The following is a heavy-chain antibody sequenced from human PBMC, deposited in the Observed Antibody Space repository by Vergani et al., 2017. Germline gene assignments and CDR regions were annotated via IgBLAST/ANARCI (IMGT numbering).Heavy chain of an antibody. J-gene: IGHJ6*04. CDR2: IKQDGSEK. D-gene: IGHD3-10*01. V-gene: IGHV3-7*01. Sequence: EVQLVESGGGLVQPGGSLRLSCAASGFTFSSYWMSWVRQAPGKGLEWVANIKQDGSEKYYVDSVKGRFTIARDNAKNSLYLQMNSLRAEDTAVYYCARDSSRVVARGYYYYGMDVWGKGTTVTVSS. CDR1: GFTFSSYW. CDR3: ARDSSRVVARGYYYYGMDV.